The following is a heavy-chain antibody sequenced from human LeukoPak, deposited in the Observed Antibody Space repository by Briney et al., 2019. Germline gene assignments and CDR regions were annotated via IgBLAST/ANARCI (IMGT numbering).Heavy chain of an antibody. Sequence: SETLSLTCAVYGGSFSGYYWSWIRQPPGKGLEWIGEINHSGSTNYNPSLKSRVTISVDTSKNQFSLKLSSVTAADTAVYYCARLYFGSGSPTQNWGQGTLVTVSS. CDR2: INHSGST. J-gene: IGHJ4*02. V-gene: IGHV4-34*01. CDR1: GGSFSGYY. D-gene: IGHD3-10*01. CDR3: ARLYFGSGSPTQN.